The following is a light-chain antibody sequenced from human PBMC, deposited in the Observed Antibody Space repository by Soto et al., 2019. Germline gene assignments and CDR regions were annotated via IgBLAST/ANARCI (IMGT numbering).Light chain of an antibody. J-gene: IGKJ1*01. CDR1: PSISTV. Sequence: IRMTQSSVTRSCSVADKVKSICRASPSISTVFAWYQQKTGKAPNPLIYEASTVEKGVPSRYSASRAGKYFRLALRSLQPEDLATFYFETENGYSRALGQGTKVDI. CDR2: EAS. CDR3: ETENGYSRA. V-gene: IGKV1-5*02.